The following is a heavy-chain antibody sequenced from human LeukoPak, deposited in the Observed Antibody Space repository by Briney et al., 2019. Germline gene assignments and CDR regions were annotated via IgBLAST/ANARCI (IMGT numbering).Heavy chain of an antibody. CDR3: ARDRRFLESSRGGRYYYYMDV. J-gene: IGHJ6*03. CDR1: GGSISSGGYY. Sequence: SLSLTCTVSGGSISSGGYYWSWIRQPPGKGLVWIGYIYHSGSTYYIPSLKSRVTKSVDRSKNQFSPKLSSVTAADTAVYYCARDRRFLESSRGGRYYYYMDVWGKGTTVTVSS. D-gene: IGHD3-3*01. V-gene: IGHV4-30-2*01. CDR2: IYHSGST.